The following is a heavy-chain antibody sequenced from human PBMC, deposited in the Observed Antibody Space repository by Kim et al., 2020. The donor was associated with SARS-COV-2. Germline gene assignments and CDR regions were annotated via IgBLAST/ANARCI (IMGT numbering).Heavy chain of an antibody. V-gene: IGHV1-2*05. CDR1: GYSFTQYY. D-gene: IGHD3-9*01. J-gene: IGHJ4*02. CDR2: IHPYTGGT. Sequence: ASVKVSCKTSGYSFTQYYVHWLRQAPGQGLEWMGRIHPYTGGTDYAQRFLSRVTMTRDTSISTVYMELSRLRSSDTVVYYCALTGFSSGGFDYWGQGTLV. CDR3: ALTGFSSGGFDY.